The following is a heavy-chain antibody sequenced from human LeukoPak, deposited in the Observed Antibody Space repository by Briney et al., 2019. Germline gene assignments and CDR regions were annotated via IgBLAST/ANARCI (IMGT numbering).Heavy chain of an antibody. V-gene: IGHV1-69*05. CDR1: GGTFNSYA. J-gene: IGHJ4*02. CDR2: IIPRLGTT. CDR3: AADGTD. Sequence: SVKVSCKASGGTFNSYAINWVRQAPGQGLEWMGGIIPRLGTTKYIEKFQGRITITTDESTTTAFMELTSLRSEDTAVYYCAADGTDWGQGTLVTVSS.